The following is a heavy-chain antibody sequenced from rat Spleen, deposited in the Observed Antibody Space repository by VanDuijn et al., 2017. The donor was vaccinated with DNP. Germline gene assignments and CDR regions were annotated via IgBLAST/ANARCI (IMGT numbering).Heavy chain of an antibody. CDR1: GFTFSDSA. Sequence: EVQLVESGGGVVQPGNSLKLSCAASGFTFSDSAMAWVRQSPKKGLEWVATIIYDGSRTFYRDSVQGRFTISRDNAKTTLYLQMDSLTSEDTATYYCTSLLLKWSFDYWGQGVMVTVSS. V-gene: IGHV5-17*01. D-gene: IGHD1-1*01. CDR2: IIYDGSRT. J-gene: IGHJ2*01. CDR3: TSLLLKWSFDY.